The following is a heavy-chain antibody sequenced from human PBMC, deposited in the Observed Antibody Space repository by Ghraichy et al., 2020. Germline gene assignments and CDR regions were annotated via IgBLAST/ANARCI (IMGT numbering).Heavy chain of an antibody. CDR2: IYYSGST. Sequence: SETLSLTCTVSGGSISSYYWSWIRQPPGKGLEWIGYIYYSGSTNYNPSLKSRVTISVDTSKNQFSLKLSSVTAADTAVYYCASGSPRVTIFGVAKPPTPYYYGMDVWGQGTTVTVSS. D-gene: IGHD3-3*01. V-gene: IGHV4-59*01. CDR1: GGSISSYY. J-gene: IGHJ6*02. CDR3: ASGSPRVTIFGVAKPPTPYYYGMDV.